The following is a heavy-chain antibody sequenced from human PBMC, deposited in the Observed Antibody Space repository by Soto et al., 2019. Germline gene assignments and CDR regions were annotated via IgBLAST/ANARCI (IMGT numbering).Heavy chain of an antibody. V-gene: IGHV1-3*01. CDR3: ARDPRGYMVGATIYYYYGMDV. Sequence: GASVKVSCKASGYTFTSYAMHWVRQAPGQRLEWMGWINAGNGNTKYSQKFQGRVTITRDTSASTAYMELSSLRSEDTAVYYCARDPRGYMVGATIYYYYGMDVWGQGTTVTVSS. CDR1: GYTFTSYA. D-gene: IGHD1-26*01. J-gene: IGHJ6*02. CDR2: INAGNGNT.